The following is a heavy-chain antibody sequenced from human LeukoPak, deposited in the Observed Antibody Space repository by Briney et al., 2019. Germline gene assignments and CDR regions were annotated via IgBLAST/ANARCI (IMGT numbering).Heavy chain of an antibody. CDR2: INTNTGNP. CDR1: GYTFTSYA. Sequence: ASVKVSCKASGYTFTSYAMNWVRQAPGQGLEWMGWINTNTGNPTYAQGFTGRFVFSLDTSVSTAYLQISSLKAEDTAVYYCAREETAGNQYWYFDLWGRGTLVTVSS. J-gene: IGHJ2*01. CDR3: AREETAGNQYWYFDL. D-gene: IGHD1-1*01. V-gene: IGHV7-4-1*02.